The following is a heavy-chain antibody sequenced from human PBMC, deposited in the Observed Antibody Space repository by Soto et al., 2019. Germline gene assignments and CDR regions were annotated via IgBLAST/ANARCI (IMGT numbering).Heavy chain of an antibody. D-gene: IGHD5-12*01. CDR2: IYYSGST. Sequence: PSETLSLTCTVSGGSISSHYWSWIRQPPGKGLEWIGYIYYSGSTNYNPSLKSRVTISVDTSKNQFSLKLSSVTAADTAVYYCARLVATIRELWYFDYWGQGTLVTVSS. CDR3: ARLVATIRELWYFDY. V-gene: IGHV4-59*08. J-gene: IGHJ4*02. CDR1: GGSISSHY.